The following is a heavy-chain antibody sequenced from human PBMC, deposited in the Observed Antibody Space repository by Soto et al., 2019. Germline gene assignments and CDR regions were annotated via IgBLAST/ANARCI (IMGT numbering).Heavy chain of an antibody. V-gene: IGHV3-23*01. CDR3: ATHAIFGVVTHVEYYYYSLAL. CDR2: ISGSGGNT. Sequence: GGSLRHSCVGAGINFADDAMHWDQQAPGKGLEWVSAISGSGGNTFYADSVKGRFTISRDSSKNTLYLQMNSLRAEDTAVYYCATHAIFGVVTHVEYYYYSLALRGKGTTVTVS. D-gene: IGHD3-3*01. J-gene: IGHJ6*03. CDR1: GINFADDA.